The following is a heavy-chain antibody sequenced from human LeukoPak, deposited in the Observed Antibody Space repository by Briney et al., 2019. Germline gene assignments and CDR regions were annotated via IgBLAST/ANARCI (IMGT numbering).Heavy chain of an antibody. CDR3: ARGTGPEDYGMDV. CDR2: INHSGST. Sequence: PSETLSLTCAVYGGSFSGYYWSWIRRPPGKGLERIGEINHSGSTNYNPSLKSRVTISVDTSKNQFSLKLSSVTAADTAVYYCARGTGPEDYGMDVWGQGTTVTVSS. J-gene: IGHJ6*02. V-gene: IGHV4-34*01. D-gene: IGHD1-14*01. CDR1: GGSFSGYY.